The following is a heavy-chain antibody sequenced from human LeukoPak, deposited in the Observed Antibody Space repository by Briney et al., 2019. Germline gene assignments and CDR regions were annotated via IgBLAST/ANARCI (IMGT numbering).Heavy chain of an antibody. CDR1: GGSFSGYY. J-gene: IGHJ6*03. CDR3: ASLYSSSWYSDYYYYYMDV. D-gene: IGHD6-13*01. V-gene: IGHV4-34*01. Sequence: SETLSLTCAVYGGSFSGYYRSWIRQPPGKGLEWIGEINHSGSTNYNPSLKSRVTISVDTSKNQFSVKLSSVTAADRAVYYCASLYSSSWYSDYYYYYMDVWGKGTTVTLSS. CDR2: INHSGST.